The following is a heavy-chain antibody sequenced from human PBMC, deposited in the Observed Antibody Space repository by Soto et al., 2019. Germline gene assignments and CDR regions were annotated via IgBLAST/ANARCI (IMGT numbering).Heavy chain of an antibody. CDR3: ARASEVATTVTWFDP. Sequence: SETLSLTCTVSGDSISNYYWSWIRQPPGKGLECIGYIFYSGSTNYNPSLKSRVTMSVDTSKNQFSLKLSSVTAADTAVYYCARASEVATTVTWFDPWGQGTLVTVSS. CDR2: IFYSGST. D-gene: IGHD5-12*01. CDR1: GDSISNYY. V-gene: IGHV4-59*01. J-gene: IGHJ5*02.